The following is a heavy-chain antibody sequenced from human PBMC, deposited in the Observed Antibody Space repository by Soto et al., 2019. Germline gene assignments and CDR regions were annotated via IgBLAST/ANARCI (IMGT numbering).Heavy chain of an antibody. J-gene: IGHJ6*02. V-gene: IGHV1-2*04. CDR2: INPNSGGT. D-gene: IGHD3-3*01. CDR1: GYTFTSYY. CDR3: ARDGRAIFDNYYYYGMDV. Sequence: ASVKVSCKASGYTFTSYYMHWVRQAPGQGLEWMGWINPNSGGTNYAQKFQGWVTMTRDTSISTAYMELSRLRSDDTAVYYCARDGRAIFDNYYYYGMDVWGQGTTVTV.